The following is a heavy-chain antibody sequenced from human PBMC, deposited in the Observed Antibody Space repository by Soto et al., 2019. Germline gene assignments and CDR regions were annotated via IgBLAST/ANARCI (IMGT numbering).Heavy chain of an antibody. CDR2: ISGSGGST. D-gene: IGHD5-18*01. CDR1: GFTFSSYA. Sequence: EVQLLESGGGLVQPGGSLRLSCAASGFTFSSYAMIWVRQAPGKGLEWVSAISGSGGSTYYADSVKGRFTISRDNSKNTLYLQMNSLRAEDTAVYYCAKVWDETWIQLWLFDYWGQGTLVTVSS. CDR3: AKVWDETWIQLWLFDY. J-gene: IGHJ4*02. V-gene: IGHV3-23*01.